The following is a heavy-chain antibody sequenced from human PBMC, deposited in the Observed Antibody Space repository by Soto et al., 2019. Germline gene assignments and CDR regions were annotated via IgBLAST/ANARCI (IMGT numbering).Heavy chain of an antibody. V-gene: IGHV4-39*01. Sequence: QLQLQESGSGLVTPSETLSLTFIVTTGSISSRSYYWGCIRQTPGKGLEWIGSIYYIGNTYYNPSLKGLVTISIDTSKTQFSLKMNSVTAADTALYFCGGQYYGATGYDFENWGQGALVTVSS. CDR1: TGSISSRSYY. CDR3: GGQYYGATGYDFEN. J-gene: IGHJ4*02. CDR2: IYYIGNT. D-gene: IGHD4-17*01.